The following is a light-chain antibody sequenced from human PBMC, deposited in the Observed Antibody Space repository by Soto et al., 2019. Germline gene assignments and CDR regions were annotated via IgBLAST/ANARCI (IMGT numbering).Light chain of an antibody. J-gene: IGKJ4*01. CDR2: FGS. Sequence: DIQMTQSPSSVSASVGDRVTLTCRASQDIGNLLAWYQQKPGKAPKLLIYFGSNLQTGVPSRFSGSGSGTDFNLNISSLQPEDLAIYYCQQADSFPLTFGRGTRVEIK. CDR1: QDIGNL. CDR3: QQADSFPLT. V-gene: IGKV1-12*01.